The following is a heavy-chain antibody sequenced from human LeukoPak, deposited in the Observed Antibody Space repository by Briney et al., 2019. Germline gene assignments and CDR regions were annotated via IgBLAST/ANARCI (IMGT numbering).Heavy chain of an antibody. J-gene: IGHJ4*02. CDR2: INPNSGGT. V-gene: IGHV1-2*02. CDR1: GYTFTGYY. Sequence: ASVKVSCKASGYTFTGYYMHWVRQAPGQGLEWMGWINPNSGGTNYAQKFQGRVTMTRDTSISTAYMELSRLRSDDTAVYYCARDLPRLLWFGELLFDYWGQGTLVTVSS. D-gene: IGHD3-10*01. CDR3: ARDLPRLLWFGELLFDY.